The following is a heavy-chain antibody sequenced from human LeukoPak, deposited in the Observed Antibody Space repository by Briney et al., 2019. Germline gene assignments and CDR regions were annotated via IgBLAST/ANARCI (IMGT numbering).Heavy chain of an antibody. CDR2: IYYSGST. V-gene: IGHV4-39*07. Sequence: SETLSLTCTVSGGSISSSSYYWGWIRQPPGKGLEWIGSIYYSGSTYYNPSLKSRVTISVDTSKNQFSLKLSSVTAADTAVYYCATYSSTWYYFDYWGQGTLVTVSS. CDR1: GGSISSSSYY. D-gene: IGHD6-13*01. CDR3: ATYSSTWYYFDY. J-gene: IGHJ4*02.